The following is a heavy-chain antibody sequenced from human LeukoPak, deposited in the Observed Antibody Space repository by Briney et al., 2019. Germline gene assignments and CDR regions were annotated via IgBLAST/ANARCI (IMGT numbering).Heavy chain of an antibody. CDR1: GFSLSTSGVG. Sequence: SGPTLVNPTQTLTLTCTFSGFSLSTSGVGVGWIRQPPGKALEWLALIYWDDDKRYSPSLKSRLTITKDPSKNQVVLTMTNMDPVDTATYSCAHAFETTVTTYYFDYWGQGTLVTVSS. V-gene: IGHV2-5*02. CDR2: IYWDDDK. J-gene: IGHJ4*02. CDR3: AHAFETTVTTYYFDY. D-gene: IGHD4-17*01.